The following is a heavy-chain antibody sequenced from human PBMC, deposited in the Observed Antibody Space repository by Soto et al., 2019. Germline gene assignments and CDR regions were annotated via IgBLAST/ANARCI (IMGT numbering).Heavy chain of an antibody. J-gene: IGHJ5*02. CDR1: GVSFSDYY. V-gene: IGHV4-34*01. CDR2: INHSGST. D-gene: IGHD5-18*01. Sequence: SETLFLTCAVYGVSFSDYYWIWIRRPPGKGLEWIGEINHSGSTNYNASLKSRVTISVDTSKNQFSLKLRSVTAADTAMYYCAGFFGYKYGRVDPWGQGTQVTVSS. CDR3: AGFFGYKYGRVDP.